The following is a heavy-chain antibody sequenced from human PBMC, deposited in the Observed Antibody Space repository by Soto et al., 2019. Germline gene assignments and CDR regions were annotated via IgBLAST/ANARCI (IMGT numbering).Heavy chain of an antibody. D-gene: IGHD3-9*01. J-gene: IGHJ6*02. CDR2: IIPIFGTA. V-gene: IGHV1-69*13. CDR1: GGTFRSYA. CDR3: ARDHYDILTGYSNYSGMDV. Sequence: SVKVSCKASGGTFRSYAISWVRQAPGQGLEWMGGIIPIFGTANYAQKFQGRVTITADESTSTAYMELSSLRSEDTAVYYCARDHYDILTGYSNYSGMDVWGQGTTVTVSS.